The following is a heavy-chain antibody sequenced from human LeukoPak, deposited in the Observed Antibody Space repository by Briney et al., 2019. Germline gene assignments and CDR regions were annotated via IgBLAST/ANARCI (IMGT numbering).Heavy chain of an antibody. CDR1: GFTFDDYA. V-gene: IGHV3-43*02. Sequence: GGSLRLSCAASGFTFDDYAMHWVRQAPGEGLEWVSLISGDGGSTYYADSVKGRFTISRDNSKNSLYLQMNSLRTEDTALYYCAKDSISAAAGDGPFDYWGQGTLVTVSS. D-gene: IGHD6-13*01. J-gene: IGHJ4*02. CDR3: AKDSISAAAGDGPFDY. CDR2: ISGDGGST.